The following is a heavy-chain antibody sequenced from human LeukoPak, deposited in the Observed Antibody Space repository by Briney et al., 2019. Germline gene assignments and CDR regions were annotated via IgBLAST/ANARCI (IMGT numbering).Heavy chain of an antibody. V-gene: IGHV3-23*01. J-gene: IGHJ6*02. CDR2: ISGNGGAT. D-gene: IGHD6-19*01. Sequence: GGSLRLSCAASGFTFNTYAMIWVRQAPGKGLEWVSVISGNGGATYYADSVKGRFTISRDNSKNTLYLQMNSLRAEDTAIYYCANANAVTGRSYYYCGMDVWGQGTTVTVSS. CDR3: ANANAVTGRSYYYCGMDV. CDR1: GFTFNTYA.